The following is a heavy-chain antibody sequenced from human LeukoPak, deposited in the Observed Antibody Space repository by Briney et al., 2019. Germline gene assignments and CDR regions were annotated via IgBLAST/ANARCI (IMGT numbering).Heavy chain of an antibody. J-gene: IGHJ3*02. Sequence: GRSLRLSCTASGFTFDDYAMHWVRQVPGKGLEWVSGISWNSGRTDYADSVKGRFTISRDNAKNSLYLQMSSVRAEDMALYYCAKDMGYSSTGAFDIWGQGTMVSVSS. CDR2: ISWNSGRT. D-gene: IGHD6-19*01. V-gene: IGHV3-9*03. CDR1: GFTFDDYA. CDR3: AKDMGYSSTGAFDI.